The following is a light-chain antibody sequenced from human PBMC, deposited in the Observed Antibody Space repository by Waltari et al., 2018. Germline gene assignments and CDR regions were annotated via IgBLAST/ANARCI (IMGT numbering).Light chain of an antibody. J-gene: IGKJ4*01. CDR1: QTVRTTY. Sequence: EIVLTQSPGTLSLSPGERATLSCRASQTVRTTYLAWYQQKPGQAPTLLSYGASSRATGIPDRFSGSGSGTDCSLTISSLQPEDFAVYYCQQYDIAPLTFGGGTKVEIK. V-gene: IGKV3-20*01. CDR2: GAS. CDR3: QQYDIAPLT.